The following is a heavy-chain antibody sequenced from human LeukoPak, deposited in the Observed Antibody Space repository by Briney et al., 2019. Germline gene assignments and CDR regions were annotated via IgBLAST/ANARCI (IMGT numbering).Heavy chain of an antibody. CDR2: INPNSGGT. V-gene: IGHV1-2*02. J-gene: IGHJ4*02. D-gene: IGHD6-13*01. Sequence: ASVKVSCKASGYTFTGYYMHWVRQAPGQGLEWIGWINPNSGGTNYAQKFQGRVTMTRDTSISTAYMELSRLRSDDTAVYYCARDIGYSSSWYVSYWGQGTLVTVSS. CDR1: GYTFTGYY. CDR3: ARDIGYSSSWYVSY.